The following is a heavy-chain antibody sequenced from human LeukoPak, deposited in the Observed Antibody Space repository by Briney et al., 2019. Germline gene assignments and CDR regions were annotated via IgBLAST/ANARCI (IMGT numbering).Heavy chain of an antibody. CDR1: GFTFTSYN. CDR2: ISGSSNDI. J-gene: IGHJ3*02. Sequence: PGGSLGLSCAASGFTFTSYNMAWVRQSPGKGLEWVSSISGSSNDIYYADSLKGRFTISRDNAKNSLYLQMNSLRAEDTAIYYCATLDYGGNSFNVFDIWGQGTMVTVSS. D-gene: IGHD4-23*01. CDR3: ATLDYGGNSFNVFDI. V-gene: IGHV3-21*01.